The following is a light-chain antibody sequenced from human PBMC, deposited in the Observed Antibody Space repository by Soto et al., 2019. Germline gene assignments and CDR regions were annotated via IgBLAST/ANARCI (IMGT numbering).Light chain of an antibody. CDR3: QQYHDWPGT. CDR1: QSVSSK. J-gene: IGKJ1*01. V-gene: IGKV3-15*01. Sequence: EIVLTQSPGTLSVSPGERATLSCRASQSVSSKLAWYQQKPGQAPRLLFYGASTGATGIPPRFSGSGSETEFTLSISSLQSEDFAVYYCQQYHDWPGTFGQGTKVEIK. CDR2: GAS.